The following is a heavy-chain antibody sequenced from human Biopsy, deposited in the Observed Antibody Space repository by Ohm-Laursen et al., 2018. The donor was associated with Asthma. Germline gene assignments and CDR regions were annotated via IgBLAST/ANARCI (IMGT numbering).Heavy chain of an antibody. J-gene: IGHJ6*02. CDR1: GGYTGSSDHH. Sequence: SETPSLTCRVSGGYTGSSDHHWAWIRQAPGKGLEWIGFVFWSGSTHYSRSLERRVSISIDTATNEFSMKLWSVTPADTAVYFCARVVSYGDIYFGIDVWGPGNTVVVS. V-gene: IGHV4-30-4*01. D-gene: IGHD4-17*01. CDR3: ARVVSYGDIYFGIDV. CDR2: VFWSGST.